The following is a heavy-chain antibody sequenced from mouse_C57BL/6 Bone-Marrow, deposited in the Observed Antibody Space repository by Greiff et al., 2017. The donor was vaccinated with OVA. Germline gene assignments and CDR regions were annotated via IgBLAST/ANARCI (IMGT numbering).Heavy chain of an antibody. Sequence: EVKLMESGGGLVQPGGSMKLSCAASGFTFSDAWMDWVRQSPEKGLEWVAEIRNKANNHATYYAESVKGRFTISRDDSKSSVYLQMNSLRAEDTGIYYCTRSPDSSGFFYAMDYWGQGTSVTVSS. J-gene: IGHJ4*01. CDR2: IRNKANNHAT. CDR3: TRSPDSSGFFYAMDY. CDR1: GFTFSDAW. V-gene: IGHV6-6*01. D-gene: IGHD3-2*02.